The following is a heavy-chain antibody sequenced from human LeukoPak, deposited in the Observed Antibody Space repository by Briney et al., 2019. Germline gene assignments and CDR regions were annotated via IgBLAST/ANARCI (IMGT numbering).Heavy chain of an antibody. CDR3: ARGSGYSSGWYVFGY. J-gene: IGHJ4*02. D-gene: IGHD6-19*01. CDR2: ISYDGRNK. V-gene: IGHV3-30*03. Sequence: PGGSLRLSCAASGFTFSSYGMHWVRQAPGKGLEWVAVISYDGRNKHYGDSVKGRFTISRDNSKNTLSLQMNSLRADDTAVYYCARGSGYSSGWYVFGYWGQGTLVTVSS. CDR1: GFTFSSYG.